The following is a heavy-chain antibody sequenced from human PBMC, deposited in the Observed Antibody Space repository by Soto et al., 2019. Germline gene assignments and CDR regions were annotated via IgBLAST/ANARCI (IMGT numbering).Heavy chain of an antibody. V-gene: IGHV4-59*08. CDR1: GGSISSYY. CDR3: ARSMTEGTVLRFLEWSPLYYYMAV. D-gene: IGHD3-3*01. J-gene: IGHJ6*03. CDR2: IYYSGST. Sequence: SETLSLTCTVSGGSISSYYWSWIRQPPGKGLEWIGYIYYSGSTNYNPSLKSRVTISVDTSKNQFSLKLSSVTAADTAVYYCARSMTEGTVLRFLEWSPLYYYMAVWGKGTTVTVSS.